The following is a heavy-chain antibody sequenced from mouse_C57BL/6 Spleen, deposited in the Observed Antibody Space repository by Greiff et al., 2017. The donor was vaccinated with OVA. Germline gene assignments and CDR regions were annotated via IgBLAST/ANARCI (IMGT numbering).Heavy chain of an antibody. CDR2: INPNNGGT. J-gene: IGHJ2*01. CDR1: GYTFTDYY. D-gene: IGHD1-1*01. CDR3: ARRLRCFDY. Sequence: EVQLQQSGPELVKPGASVKISCKASGYTFTDYYMNWVKQSHGKSLEWIGDINPNNGGTSYNQKFKGKATLTVDKSSSAAYMELRSLTSDDAAVYYCARRLRCFDYWGQGTTLTVSS. V-gene: IGHV1-26*01.